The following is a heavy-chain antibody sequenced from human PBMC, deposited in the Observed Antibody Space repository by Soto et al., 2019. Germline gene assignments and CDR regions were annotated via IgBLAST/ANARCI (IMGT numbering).Heavy chain of an antibody. V-gene: IGHV3-9*01. D-gene: IGHD6-19*01. Sequence: EVQLVESGGGLAQPGGSLRLSCTASGFTIDDYAMHWVRQAPGKGLEWVSGISWNSSNIAYADSVKGRFTISRDNARNSLYLQMNSLRPEDTALYDCVVSSGFPWGQGTRVTVSS. CDR2: ISWNSSNI. CDR3: VVSSGFP. J-gene: IGHJ5*02. CDR1: GFTIDDYA.